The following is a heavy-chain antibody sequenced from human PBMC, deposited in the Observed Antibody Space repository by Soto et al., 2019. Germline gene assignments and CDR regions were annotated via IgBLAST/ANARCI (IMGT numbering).Heavy chain of an antibody. Sequence: GGSLRLSCAASGFFFSNYWMHWVRQAPGKGLVWVSRINGDGTSASYADSVKGRFTTSRDNAKNTLYLQMNSLRAEDMGLYYCARGGSTFEDHWGQGTLVTVSS. D-gene: IGHD5-12*01. J-gene: IGHJ4*02. CDR2: INGDGTSA. V-gene: IGHV3-74*01. CDR1: GFFFSNYW. CDR3: ARGGSTFEDH.